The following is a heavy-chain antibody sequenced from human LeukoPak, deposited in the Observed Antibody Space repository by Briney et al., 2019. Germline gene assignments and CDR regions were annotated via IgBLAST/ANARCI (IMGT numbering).Heavy chain of an antibody. CDR1: GFTFSSYW. V-gene: IGHV3-74*01. J-gene: IGHJ4*02. CDR2: INSDGRST. CDR3: ARGNYFDY. Sequence: GGSLRLSCAASGFTFSSYWMHWVRQAPGKGLVWVSGINSDGRSTTYADSVKGRFTISRNNAKNTLYLQMNSLRAEDTAVYYCARGNYFDYWGQGTLVTVSS.